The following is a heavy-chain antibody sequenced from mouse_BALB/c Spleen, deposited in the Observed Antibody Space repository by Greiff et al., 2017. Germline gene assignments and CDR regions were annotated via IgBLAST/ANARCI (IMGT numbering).Heavy chain of an antibody. CDR2: ISSGGSYT. Sequence: RLEWVAEISSGGSYTYYPDTVTGRFTISRDNAKNTLYLEMSSLRSEDTAMYYCARVGTTVSYWYFDVWGAGTTVTVSS. D-gene: IGHD1-1*01. CDR3: ARVGTTVSYWYFDV. J-gene: IGHJ1*01. V-gene: IGHV5-9-4*01.